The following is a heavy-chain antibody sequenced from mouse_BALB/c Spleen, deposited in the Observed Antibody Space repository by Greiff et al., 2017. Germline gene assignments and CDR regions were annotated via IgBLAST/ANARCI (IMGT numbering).Heavy chain of an antibody. J-gene: IGHJ3*01. Sequence: DVMLVESGGGLVQPGGSRKLSCAASGFTFSSFGMHWVRQAPEKGLEWVAYISSGSSTIYYADTVKGRFTISRDNPKNTLFLQMTSLRSEDTAMYYCAGGNSWFAYWGQGTLVTVSA. D-gene: IGHD2-1*01. CDR2: ISSGSSTI. CDR1: GFTFSSFG. CDR3: AGGNSWFAY. V-gene: IGHV5-17*02.